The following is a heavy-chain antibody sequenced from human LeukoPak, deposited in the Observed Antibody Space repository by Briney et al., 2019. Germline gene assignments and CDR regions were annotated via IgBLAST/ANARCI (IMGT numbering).Heavy chain of an antibody. CDR3: ARDRCSGGSCYSDY. J-gene: IGHJ4*02. Sequence: EASVKVSCKASGGTFSSYAIGWVRQAPGQRLEWMGRIIPILGIANYAQKFQGRVTITADKSTSTACMELSSLRSEDTAVYYCARDRCSGGSCYSDYWGQGTLVTVSS. D-gene: IGHD2-15*01. CDR1: GGTFSSYA. CDR2: IIPILGIA. V-gene: IGHV1-69*04.